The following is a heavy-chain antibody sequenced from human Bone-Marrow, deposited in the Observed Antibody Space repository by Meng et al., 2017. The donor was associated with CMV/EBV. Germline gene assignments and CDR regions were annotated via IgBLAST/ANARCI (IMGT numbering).Heavy chain of an antibody. CDR3: TRRRSGLLSPGMDV. D-gene: IGHD6-19*01. CDR2: INSDGSST. J-gene: IGHJ6*02. Sequence: GESLKISCAASGFTFSSYWMHWVRQAPGKGLVWVSRINSDGSSTSYADSVKGRFTISRDNSKNTLYLQMNNLKPEDTAVYYCTRRRSGLLSPGMDVWGQGTTVTVSS. V-gene: IGHV3-74*01. CDR1: GFTFSSYW.